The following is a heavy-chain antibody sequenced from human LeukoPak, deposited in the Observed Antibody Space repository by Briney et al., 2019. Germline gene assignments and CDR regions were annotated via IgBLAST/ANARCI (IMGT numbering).Heavy chain of an antibody. J-gene: IGHJ5*02. CDR2: INHSGST. Sequence: SETLSLTCAVYGGSFSGYYWSWIRQPPGKGLEWIGEINHSGSTNYNPSLKSRVTISVDTSKNQFSLKLSSVTAADTAVYYCARGRVGVRGQFDPWGQGTLVTVSS. CDR1: GGSFSGYY. CDR3: ARGRVGVRGQFDP. V-gene: IGHV4-34*01. D-gene: IGHD3-3*01.